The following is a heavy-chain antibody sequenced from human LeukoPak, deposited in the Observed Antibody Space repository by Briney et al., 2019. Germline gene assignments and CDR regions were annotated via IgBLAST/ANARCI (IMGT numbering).Heavy chain of an antibody. Sequence: SVKVSCKASGGTFSSYTISWVRQAPGQGPEWMGGIIPIFGTANYAQKFQGRVTITADESTSTAYMELSSLRSEDTAVYYCARKSMVRGVIHAFDIWGQGTMVTVSS. CDR1: GGTFSSYT. CDR2: IIPIFGTA. D-gene: IGHD3-10*01. V-gene: IGHV1-69*01. J-gene: IGHJ3*02. CDR3: ARKSMVRGVIHAFDI.